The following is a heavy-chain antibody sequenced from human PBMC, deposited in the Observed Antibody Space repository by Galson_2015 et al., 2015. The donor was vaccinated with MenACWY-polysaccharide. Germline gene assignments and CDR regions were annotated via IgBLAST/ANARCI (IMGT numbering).Heavy chain of an antibody. D-gene: IGHD1-7*01. CDR1: GFTFSSYA. CDR2: ISGSGGST. Sequence: SLRLSCAASGFTFSSYAMSWVRQAPGKGLEWVSAISGSGGSTYYADSVKGRFTISRDNSKNTLYLQMNSLRAEDTAVYYCAKDTGTTLLYENDAFDIWGQGTMVTVSS. J-gene: IGHJ3*02. V-gene: IGHV3-23*01. CDR3: AKDTGTTLLYENDAFDI.